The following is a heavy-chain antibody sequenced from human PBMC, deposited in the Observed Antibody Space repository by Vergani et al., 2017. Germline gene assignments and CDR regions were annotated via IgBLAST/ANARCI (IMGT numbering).Heavy chain of an antibody. J-gene: IGHJ6*02. CDR1: GFTFNHYA. CDR3: AKANPRNSGYDYLYYYHAMDV. D-gene: IGHD5-12*01. V-gene: IGHV3-23*01. CDR2: ISGSGGST. Sequence: EVQLLESGGDLLQPGGSLRLSCAASGFTFNHYAMNWVRQAPGKGLEWVSGISGSGGSTYYAGSVKGRFTISRDSSKNTLYLQMNSLSAGDTAGYYCAKANPRNSGYDYLYYYHAMDVWGQGTTVTVSS.